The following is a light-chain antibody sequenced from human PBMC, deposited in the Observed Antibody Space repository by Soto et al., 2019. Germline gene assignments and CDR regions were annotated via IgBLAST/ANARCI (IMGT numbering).Light chain of an antibody. CDR3: CSYAGSSTFV. CDR1: SSDVGSYDL. V-gene: IGLV2-23*02. Sequence: QSALTQPASVSGSPGQSITISCTGTSSDVGSYDLVSWYQQHPGKAPKFMIYEVSKRPSGVANRFSGSKSGNTASLTISGLQAEDEAGYYCCSYAGSSTFVFGEGTKLTVL. J-gene: IGLJ2*01. CDR2: EVS.